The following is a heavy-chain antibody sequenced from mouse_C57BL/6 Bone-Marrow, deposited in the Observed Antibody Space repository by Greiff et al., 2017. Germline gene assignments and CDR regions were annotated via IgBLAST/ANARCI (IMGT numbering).Heavy chain of an antibody. D-gene: IGHD6-5*01. CDR1: GYTFTDYE. J-gene: IGHJ4*01. Sequence: VQLQESGAELVRPGASVTLSCKASGYTFTDYEMHWVKQTPVHGLEWIGAIDPETGGTAYNQKFKGKAILTADKSSSTAYMELRSLTSEDSAVYYCTRCLFLAMDYWGQGTSVTVSS. CDR2: IDPETGGT. V-gene: IGHV1-15*01. CDR3: TRCLFLAMDY.